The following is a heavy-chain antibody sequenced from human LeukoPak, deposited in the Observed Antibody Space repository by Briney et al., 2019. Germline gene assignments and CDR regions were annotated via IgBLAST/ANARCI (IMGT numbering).Heavy chain of an antibody. CDR3: AASVGYSSGWYPDY. CDR1: GYSISSGYY. V-gene: IGHV4-38-2*02. CDR2: IYTSGST. J-gene: IGHJ4*02. D-gene: IGHD6-19*01. Sequence: SETLSLTCTVSGYSISSGYYWGWIRQPPGKGLEWIGRIYTSGSTNYNPSLKSRVTISVDTSKNQFSLKLSSVTAADTAVYYCAASVGYSSGWYPDYWGQGTLVTVSS.